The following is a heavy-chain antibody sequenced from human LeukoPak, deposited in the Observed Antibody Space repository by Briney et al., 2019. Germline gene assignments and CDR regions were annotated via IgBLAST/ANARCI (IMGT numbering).Heavy chain of an antibody. V-gene: IGHV3-48*03. CDR2: ISSSGSTI. CDR1: GFTFSSYE. Sequence: GGSLRLSCAASGFTFSSYEMNCVRQAPGKGLEWVSYISSSGSTIYHTDSVKGRFTISRDNAKNSLYLQMNSLRAEDTAVYYCARVLDSYGYFYLDYWGQGTLVTVSS. J-gene: IGHJ4*02. CDR3: ARVLDSYGYFYLDY. D-gene: IGHD5-18*01.